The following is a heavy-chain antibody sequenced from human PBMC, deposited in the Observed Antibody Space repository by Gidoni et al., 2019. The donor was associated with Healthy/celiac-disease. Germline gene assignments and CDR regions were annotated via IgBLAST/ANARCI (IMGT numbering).Heavy chain of an antibody. CDR2: ISWDGGST. J-gene: IGHJ4*02. Sequence: EVQLVESGGVVVQPGGSLRLSCAASGFTFDDYTMHWVRQAPGKGLEWVSLISWDGGSTYYADSVKGRFTISRDNSKNSLYLQMNSLRTEDTALYYCAKGSGSYLNYWGQGTLVTVSS. CDR1: GFTFDDYT. D-gene: IGHD1-26*01. CDR3: AKGSGSYLNY. V-gene: IGHV3-43*01.